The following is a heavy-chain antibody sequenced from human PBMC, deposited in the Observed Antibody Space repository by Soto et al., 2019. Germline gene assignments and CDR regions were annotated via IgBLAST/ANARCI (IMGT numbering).Heavy chain of an antibody. V-gene: IGHV1-18*01. CDR3: ARSITIFAHSYYFDY. D-gene: IGHD3-3*01. Sequence: GASVKVSCKASGYTFTSYGISWVRQAPGQGLEWMGWISAYNGNTNYAQKLQGRVTMTTDTSTSTAYMELRSLRSDDTAVYYCARSITIFAHSYYFDYWGQGTLVTVSS. CDR1: GYTFTSYG. CDR2: ISAYNGNT. J-gene: IGHJ4*02.